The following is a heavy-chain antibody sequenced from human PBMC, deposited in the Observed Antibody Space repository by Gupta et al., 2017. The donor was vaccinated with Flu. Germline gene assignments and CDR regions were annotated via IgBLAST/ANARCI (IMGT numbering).Heavy chain of an antibody. D-gene: IGHD3-22*01. V-gene: IGHV3-73*01. J-gene: IGHJ5*02. CDR3: TRTYYDDSSGYRWFDP. CDR2: IRSKANSYAT. CDR1: GFTFSGSA. Sequence: GGLVQPGGSLKLSCAASGFTFSGSAMHWVRQASGKGLEWVGRIRSKANSYATAYAASVKGRFTISRDDSKNTAYLQMNSLKTEDTAVYYCTRTYYDDSSGYRWFDPWGQGTLVTVSS.